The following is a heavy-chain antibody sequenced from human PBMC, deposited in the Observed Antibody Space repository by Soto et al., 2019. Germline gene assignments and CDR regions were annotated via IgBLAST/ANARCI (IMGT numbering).Heavy chain of an antibody. CDR3: ASRGERDYYVTSGYG. Sequence: QVQLVQSGADVKKPGSSVKVSCKASGGTFSNYALSWVRQAPGQGLEWMGDIIPIFGTTNNAQKCQGRVTITVYEATSTAYMELSSLRSADTAVYYWASRGERDYYVTSGYGWGQGTLVTVSS. CDR2: IIPIFGTT. CDR1: GGTFSNYA. V-gene: IGHV1-69*12. D-gene: IGHD3-22*01. J-gene: IGHJ1*01.